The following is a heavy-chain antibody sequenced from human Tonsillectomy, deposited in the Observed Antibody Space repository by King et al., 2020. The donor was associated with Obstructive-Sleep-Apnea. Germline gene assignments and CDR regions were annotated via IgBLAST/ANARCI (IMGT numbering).Heavy chain of an antibody. CDR3: ARRWQQWKSEFDY. J-gene: IGHJ4*02. CDR2: ISSGGAT. CDR1: GFTVSSNY. D-gene: IGHD6-19*01. Sequence: VQLVESGGGLVQPGGSLRLSCAASGFTVSSNYMIWVRQAPGKGLEWVSLISSGGATNYTDSVKGRFTISRDNSKNTLYLQMNSLRAEDTAVYYCARRWQQWKSEFDYWGQGTLVTVSS. V-gene: IGHV3-66*04.